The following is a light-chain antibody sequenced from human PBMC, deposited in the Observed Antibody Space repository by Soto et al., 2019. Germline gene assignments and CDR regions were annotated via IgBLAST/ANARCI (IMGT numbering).Light chain of an antibody. V-gene: IGKV3-11*01. CDR1: QSVDRY. CDR2: DAF. CDR3: QQRDNGLT. J-gene: IGKJ4*01. Sequence: EVVLTQSPATLSLSPGERATLSCRASQSVDRYLAWYQQKPGQAPRLLIFDAFNRPTGIPARFSGSGSGTYFTLTISSLEPEDFAVYYCQQRDNGLTFGGGTKV.